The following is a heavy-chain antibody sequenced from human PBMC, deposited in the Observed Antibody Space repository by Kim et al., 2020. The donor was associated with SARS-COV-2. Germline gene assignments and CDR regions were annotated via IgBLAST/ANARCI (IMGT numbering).Heavy chain of an antibody. J-gene: IGHJ3*02. CDR3: GGEIYVGAFDI. V-gene: IGHV3-23*01. CDR2: T. D-gene: IGHD3-16*01. Sequence: TYYADSVKGRFTISRDNSKNTLYLQMNSLRAEDTAVYDCGGEIYVGAFDIWGQGTMVTVSS.